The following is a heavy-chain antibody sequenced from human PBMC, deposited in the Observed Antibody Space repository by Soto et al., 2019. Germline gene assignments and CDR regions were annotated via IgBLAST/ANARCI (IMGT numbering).Heavy chain of an antibody. CDR3: VRDTEEDCRSDTCYVPLQH. V-gene: IGHV3-30*04. Sequence: QVQLVESGGGVVQPGRSLRLSCAASGFTFSTFAIHWVRQAPGKGLEWVAAISANEYNQFYGHSVKGRFIISRDNSWNTVDLQMNSVRVEDTALYYCVRDTEEDCRSDTCYVPLQHWGQGTLVTVSS. D-gene: IGHD2-2*01. CDR1: GFTFSTFA. CDR2: ISANEYNQ. J-gene: IGHJ1*01.